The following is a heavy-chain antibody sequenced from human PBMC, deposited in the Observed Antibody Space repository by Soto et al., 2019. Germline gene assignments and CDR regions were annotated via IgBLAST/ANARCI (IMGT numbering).Heavy chain of an antibody. CDR1: GYTFTSYA. CDR3: ARVGYYYDSSGYLFL. D-gene: IGHD3-22*01. Sequence: ASVKVSCKASGYTFTSYAMHWVRQAPGQRLEWMGWINAGNGNTKYSQKFQGRVTITRDTSASTAYMELSSLRSEDTAVYYCARVGYYYDSSGYLFLWGQGTLVTVSS. CDR2: INAGNGNT. J-gene: IGHJ4*02. V-gene: IGHV1-3*01.